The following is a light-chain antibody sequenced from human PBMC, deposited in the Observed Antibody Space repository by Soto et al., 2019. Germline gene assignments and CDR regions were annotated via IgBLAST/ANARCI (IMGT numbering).Light chain of an antibody. CDR3: SSYTSINTQL. V-gene: IGLV2-14*01. J-gene: IGLJ3*02. CDR1: SSDFGNFNY. Sequence: QSALTQPASVSGSPGQSITISCTGASSDFGNFNYVSWYQQHPGKVPKLIIYEVTSRPSGVSNRFSGSKSDNTASLTISGLHAEDEAYYYCSSYTSINTQLFGGGTKLTVL. CDR2: EVT.